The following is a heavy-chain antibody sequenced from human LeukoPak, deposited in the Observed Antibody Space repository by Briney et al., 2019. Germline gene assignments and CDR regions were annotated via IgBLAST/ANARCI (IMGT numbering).Heavy chain of an antibody. V-gene: IGHV3-23*01. CDR1: GFTFSSYA. Sequence: GGSLRLSCAASGFTFSSYAMSWVRQAPGKGLEWVSAISGSGGSTYYADSVKGRFTISRDNSKNTLYLQMNSLRAEDTAVYYCAKDQVHGYSSGWSENDYWGQGTLVTVPS. D-gene: IGHD6-19*01. CDR3: AKDQVHGYSSGWSENDY. CDR2: ISGSGGST. J-gene: IGHJ4*02.